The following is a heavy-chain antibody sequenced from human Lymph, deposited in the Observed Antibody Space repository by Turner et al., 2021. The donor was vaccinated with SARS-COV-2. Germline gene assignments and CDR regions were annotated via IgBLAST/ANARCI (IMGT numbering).Heavy chain of an antibody. V-gene: IGHV1-69*01. J-gene: IGHJ4*02. CDR1: GGTFSSSA. D-gene: IGHD2-15*01. CDR3: ARGAAYCSGGSCYRKGFDY. Sequence: QVQLLQSGAEAKKPGSSVKVSCKASGGTFSSSAISWVRQAPGQGLEWMGGIIPIFGTANCAQRFQGRVTITADESTSTAYMELRSLRSEDTAVYYCARGAAYCSGGSCYRKGFDYWGQGTPVTVSS. CDR2: IIPIFGTA.